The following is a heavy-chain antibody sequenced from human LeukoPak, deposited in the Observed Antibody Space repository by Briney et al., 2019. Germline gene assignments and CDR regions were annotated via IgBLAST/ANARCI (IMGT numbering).Heavy chain of an antibody. Sequence: GGSLRLSCAASGFTFATYDMSWVRQAPGKGLEWVSAISGNGRGTYYADSVRGRFNISRDNSNNMVYLQMNSLRAEDTALYFCAKETFYYVGTGYYHDGYFDHWGQGAQVSVSS. V-gene: IGHV3-23*01. CDR3: AKETFYYVGTGYYHDGYFDH. D-gene: IGHD3-22*01. J-gene: IGHJ4*02. CDR1: GFTFATYD. CDR2: ISGNGRGT.